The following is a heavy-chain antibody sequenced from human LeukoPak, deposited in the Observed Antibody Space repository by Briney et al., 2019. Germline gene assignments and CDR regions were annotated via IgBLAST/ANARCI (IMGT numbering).Heavy chain of an antibody. CDR3: ARRFDPYGMDV. D-gene: IGHD3-10*01. V-gene: IGHV4-30-2*01. CDR2: IYHSGST. CDR1: GGSISSGGYY. Sequence: PSQTLSLTCTVSGGSISSGGYYWSWIRQPPGKGLEWIGYIYHSGSTYYNPSLKSRVTISVDRSKNQFSLKLSSVTAADTAVYYCARRFDPYGMDVWGQGTTVTVSS. J-gene: IGHJ6*02.